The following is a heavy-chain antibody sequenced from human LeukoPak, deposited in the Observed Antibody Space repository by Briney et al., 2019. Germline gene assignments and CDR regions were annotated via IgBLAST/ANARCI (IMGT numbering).Heavy chain of an antibody. Sequence: SETLSLTCIVSGGSISSSSYYWGWIRQPPGKGLEWIGSIYYSGRTYYNPSLKSRVTISVDTSKNQFSLKLSSVTAADTAVYYCARVIAAAVYYFDYWGQGTLVTVSS. D-gene: IGHD6-13*01. J-gene: IGHJ4*02. CDR1: GGSISSSSYY. V-gene: IGHV4-39*07. CDR2: IYYSGRT. CDR3: ARVIAAAVYYFDY.